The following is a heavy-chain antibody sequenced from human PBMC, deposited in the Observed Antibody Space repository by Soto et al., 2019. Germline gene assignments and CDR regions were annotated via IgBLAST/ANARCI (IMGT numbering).Heavy chain of an antibody. CDR2: INHSGST. CDR3: ARGLVVVPAAIFDY. CDR1: GGSFSGYY. V-gene: IGHV4-34*01. D-gene: IGHD2-2*01. J-gene: IGHJ4*02. Sequence: SETLSLTCAVYGGSFSGYYWSWIRQPPGKGLEWIGEINHSGSTNYNPSLKSRVTISVDTSKNQFSLKLSSVTAADTAVYYCARGLVVVPAAIFDYWGQGTLVTVSS.